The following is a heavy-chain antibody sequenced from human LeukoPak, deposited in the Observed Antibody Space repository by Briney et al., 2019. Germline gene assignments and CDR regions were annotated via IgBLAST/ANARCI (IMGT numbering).Heavy chain of an antibody. V-gene: IGHV3-7*01. CDR3: RVGHYSDL. J-gene: IGHJ5*02. CDR1: GLTFSDYW. CDR2: VKKDGSEN. D-gene: IGHD4-11*01. Sequence: GGSLRLSXAASGLTFSDYWMSWVRQAPGKGLEWVANVKKDGSENFYVDSVKGRFTISRDNAKNSLYLQMNSLRVDDTAVYYCRVGHYSDLWGQGTLVTVSS.